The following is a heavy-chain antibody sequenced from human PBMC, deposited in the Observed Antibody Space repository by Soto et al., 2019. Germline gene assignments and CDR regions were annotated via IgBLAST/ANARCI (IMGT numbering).Heavy chain of an antibody. V-gene: IGHV4-30-4*01. Sequence: QVQLQESGPGLVKPSQTLSLTCTVSGGSISSGDHYWSWIRQPPGKGPEWIGHIKNSGSPYYNPALPRRVTVSADTSRGPFPLELSSVTAADTAVYFCARGRGFGYGIDYWGQGILVSVSS. CDR1: GGSISSGDHY. J-gene: IGHJ4*02. D-gene: IGHD5-18*01. CDR2: IKNSGSP. CDR3: ARGRGFGYGIDY.